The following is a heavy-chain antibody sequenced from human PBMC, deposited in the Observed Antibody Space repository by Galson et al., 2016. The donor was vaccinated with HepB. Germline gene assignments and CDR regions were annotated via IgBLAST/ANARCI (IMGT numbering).Heavy chain of an antibody. CDR3: ARGRDYMGRRGFDY. J-gene: IGHJ4*02. CDR2: INPNSGAA. Sequence: SVKVSCKASGYTFSGYYLHWVRQAPGQGLEWMGRINPNSGAANFAQKFQGRVTMTRDTSITTVDIELSSLTSDDTAVYPCARGRDYMGRRGFDYWGQGTLVTVSS. CDR1: GYTFSGYY. V-gene: IGHV1-2*06. D-gene: IGHD3-10*01.